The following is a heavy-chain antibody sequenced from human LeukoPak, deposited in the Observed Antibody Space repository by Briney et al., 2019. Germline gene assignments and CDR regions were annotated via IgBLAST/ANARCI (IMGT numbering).Heavy chain of an antibody. D-gene: IGHD1-26*01. CDR3: ARKSGSYSPKQNAFDI. J-gene: IGHJ3*02. CDR1: GGSISSYY. CDR2: IYYSGST. Sequence: SETLSLTCIVSGGSISSYYWSWLRQPPGKGVEWIGYIYYSGSTNYNPSLKSRVTISLDTSKNQFSLTLSSVTAADTAVYYCARKSGSYSPKQNAFDIWGQGTMVTVSS. V-gene: IGHV4-59*01.